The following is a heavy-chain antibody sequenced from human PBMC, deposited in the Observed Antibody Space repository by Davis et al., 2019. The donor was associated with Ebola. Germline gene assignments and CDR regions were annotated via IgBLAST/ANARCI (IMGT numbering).Heavy chain of an antibody. Sequence: GESLKIPCAASGFTFSSYAMSWVRQAPGKGLEWVSAISGSGGSTYYADSVKGRFTISRDNSKNTLYLQMNSLRAEDTAVYYCAKAIYCSGGSCNLQFDYWGQGTLVTVSS. J-gene: IGHJ4*02. CDR1: GFTFSSYA. CDR3: AKAIYCSGGSCNLQFDY. V-gene: IGHV3-23*01. CDR2: ISGSGGST. D-gene: IGHD2-15*01.